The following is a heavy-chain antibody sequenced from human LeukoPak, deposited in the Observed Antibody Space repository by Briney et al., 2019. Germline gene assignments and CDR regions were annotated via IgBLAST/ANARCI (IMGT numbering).Heavy chain of an antibody. J-gene: IGHJ4*02. Sequence: SVKVSCKASGGTFSSYAISWVRQAPGQGLEWMGRIIPILGIANYAQKFQGRVTITADKSTSTAYMELSSLRSEDTAVYYCARDRYSSSWSRFDYWGQGTLVTVSS. D-gene: IGHD6-13*01. V-gene: IGHV1-69*04. CDR2: IIPILGIA. CDR3: ARDRYSSSWSRFDY. CDR1: GGTFSSYA.